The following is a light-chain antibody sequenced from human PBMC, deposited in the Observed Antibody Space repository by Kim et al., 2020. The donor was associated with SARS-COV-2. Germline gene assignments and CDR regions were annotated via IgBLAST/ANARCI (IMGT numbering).Light chain of an antibody. CDR2: GTA. J-gene: IGKJ1*01. CDR3: QEYDASSPWT. V-gene: IGKV3-20*01. Sequence: LSPGERATISCRASQGVSSLACYQQKTGQEPRHLLYGTASRATGIADRFSGSGSGTDFTITISRLEPEDYAVYYCQEYDASSPWTFGQGTKVDIK. CDR1: QGVSS.